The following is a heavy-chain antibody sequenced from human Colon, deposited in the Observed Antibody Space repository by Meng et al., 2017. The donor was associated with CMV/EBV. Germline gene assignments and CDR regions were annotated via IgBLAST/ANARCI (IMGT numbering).Heavy chain of an antibody. D-gene: IGHD6-13*01. V-gene: IGHV3-15*01. J-gene: IGHJ4*02. CDR2: IKSKTDGGTT. CDR1: GYTFTNAG. CDR3: STDSLAAAGTEDG. Sequence: GESLKISCAASGYTFTNAGMSWVRQAPGKGLEWVGRIKSKTDGGTTDYAATAKGRFTISRDDTKNTLYLQMNSLKTEDTDVYYCSTDSLAAAGTEDGWGQGTLVTVSS.